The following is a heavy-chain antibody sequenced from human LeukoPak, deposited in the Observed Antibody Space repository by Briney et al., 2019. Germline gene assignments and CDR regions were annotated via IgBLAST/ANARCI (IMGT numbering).Heavy chain of an antibody. Sequence: PSETLSLTCTVSGGSISSSSYYWGWIRQPPGKGLEWIGSIYYSGSTYYNPSLKSRVTISVDTSKNQFSLKLSSVTAADTAVYYCARVNYGSEYYFDYWGQGTLVTVSS. CDR3: ARVNYGSEYYFDY. CDR1: GGSISSSSYY. J-gene: IGHJ4*02. V-gene: IGHV4-39*07. CDR2: IYYSGST. D-gene: IGHD3-10*01.